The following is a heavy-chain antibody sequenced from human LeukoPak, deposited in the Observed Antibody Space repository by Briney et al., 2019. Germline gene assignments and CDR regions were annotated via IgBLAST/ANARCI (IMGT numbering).Heavy chain of an antibody. J-gene: IGHJ4*02. D-gene: IGHD2-2*01. CDR3: ARDPCQHLFDY. CDR1: GFTFSSYS. Sequence: GGSLRLSCAASGFTFSSYSMNWVRQAPGKGLEWVSSISSSSSYIYYADSVKGRFTISRDNAKNSLYLQMNSLRAEDTAVYYCARDPCQHLFDYWGQGTLVTVSS. V-gene: IGHV3-21*01. CDR2: ISSSSSYI.